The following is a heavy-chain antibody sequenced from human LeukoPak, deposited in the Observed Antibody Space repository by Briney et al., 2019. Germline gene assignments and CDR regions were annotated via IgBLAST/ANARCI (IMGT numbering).Heavy chain of an antibody. CDR2: IKSRTDGGTT. D-gene: IGHD3-10*01. Sequence: GGSLRLSCAASGFTFSYAWMSGVRQAPGKGLEWVGRIKSRTDGGTTDHAAPVKGRFTISRDDSKKTLYLQMNSLKTEDTGVYYCTTDAPFYGSGSYFSDFQHWGQGTLVTVSS. V-gene: IGHV3-15*01. CDR3: TTDAPFYGSGSYFSDFQH. CDR1: GFTFSYAW. J-gene: IGHJ1*01.